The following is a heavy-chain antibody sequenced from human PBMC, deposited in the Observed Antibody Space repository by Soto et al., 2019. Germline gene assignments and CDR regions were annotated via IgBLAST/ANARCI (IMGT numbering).Heavy chain of an antibody. V-gene: IGHV1-18*01. Sequence: QVQLVQSGAEVKKPGASVKVSCKASGYTFTSYGISWVRQAPGQGLEGMGWISAYNGNTNYAQKLQGRVTMTTDTSTSTDYMELRSLRSDDTAVYYCAGGITIFGVGYYGMDVWGQGTTVTVSS. CDR2: ISAYNGNT. CDR3: AGGITIFGVGYYGMDV. CDR1: GYTFTSYG. D-gene: IGHD3-3*01. J-gene: IGHJ6*02.